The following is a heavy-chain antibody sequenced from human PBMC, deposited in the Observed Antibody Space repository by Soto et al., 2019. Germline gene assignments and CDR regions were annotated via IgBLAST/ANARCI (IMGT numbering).Heavy chain of an antibody. Sequence: GGSLRLSCAASGFTFTDAWMNWVRQAPGKGLEWVGRMKTKAAGGTTDYAAPVQGRFTISGDDSKNTVYLQMNSLKTEDTAVYYCFPSRFDCWGQGTLVTVSS. CDR3: FPSRFDC. CDR2: MKTKAAGGTT. J-gene: IGHJ4*02. CDR1: GFTFTDAW. V-gene: IGHV3-15*07.